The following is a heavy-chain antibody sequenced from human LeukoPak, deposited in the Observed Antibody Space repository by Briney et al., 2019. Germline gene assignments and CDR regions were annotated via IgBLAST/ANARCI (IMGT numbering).Heavy chain of an antibody. CDR1: GFTVSSHY. D-gene: IGHD6-13*01. J-gene: IGHJ4*02. V-gene: IGHV3-66*02. Sequence: GGSLRLSCAASGFTVSSHYMSWVRQAPGKGLEWVSVIYSGAGTSYADSVQGRFTISRDNSKNTLYLQMNSLRVEDTAVYYCARDRGFSSSCRLFVYWGQGTLVTVSS. CDR3: ARDRGFSSSCRLFVY. CDR2: IYSGAGT.